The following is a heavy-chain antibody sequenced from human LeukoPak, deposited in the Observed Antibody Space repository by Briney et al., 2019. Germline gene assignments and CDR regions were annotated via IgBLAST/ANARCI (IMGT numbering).Heavy chain of an antibody. V-gene: IGHV3-53*01. J-gene: IGHJ4*02. Sequence: HAGGSLRLSCAASGFTVSSNYMSWVRQAPEKGLEWVSVIYSGGSTYYADSVKGRFTISRDNSKNTLYLQMNSLGAEDTAVYYCARGAPFDYWGQGTLVTVSS. CDR1: GFTVSSNY. CDR2: IYSGGST. CDR3: ARGAPFDY.